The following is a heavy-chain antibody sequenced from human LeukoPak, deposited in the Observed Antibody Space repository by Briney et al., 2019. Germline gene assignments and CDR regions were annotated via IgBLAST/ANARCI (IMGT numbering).Heavy chain of an antibody. CDR2: ISSSSSTI. D-gene: IGHD2-15*01. J-gene: IGHJ5*02. V-gene: IGHV3-48*04. Sequence: GGSLRLSCAVSGFTFSSYSMNWVRQAPGKGLEWVSYISSSSSTIHYADSVKGRFTISRDNAKNSLYLQMSSLRAKDTATYYCARGGSTHGSAWGQGMLVTVSS. CDR1: GFTFSSYS. CDR3: ARGGSTHGSA.